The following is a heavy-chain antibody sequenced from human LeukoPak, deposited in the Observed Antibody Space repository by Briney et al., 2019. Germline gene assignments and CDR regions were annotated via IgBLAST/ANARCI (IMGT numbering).Heavy chain of an antibody. J-gene: IGHJ4*02. CDR2: IIPLFGTP. V-gene: IGHV1-69*05. Sequence: SVKVSCKASGGSFIGYAISWVRQAPGQGLEWMGRIIPLFGTPDYAQKFQGRVTITTDESTSTAYMELSSLRFEDSAVYYCARGREQLVPKRFDYWGQGTLVTVSS. CDR3: ARGREQLVPKRFDY. CDR1: GGSFIGYA. D-gene: IGHD6-6*01.